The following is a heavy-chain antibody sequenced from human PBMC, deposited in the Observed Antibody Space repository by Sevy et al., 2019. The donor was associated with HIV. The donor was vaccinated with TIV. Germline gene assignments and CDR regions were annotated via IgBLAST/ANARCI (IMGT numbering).Heavy chain of an antibody. J-gene: IGHJ4*02. CDR2: YDPEDDKR. D-gene: IGHD3-22*01. V-gene: IGHV1-24*01. CDR3: ATTKDYYESSGSPFDY. CDR1: GKTLTQLS. Sequence: ASVKVSCKVSGKTLTQLSMHWVRQAPVKGLEWMGSYDPEDDKRIYAQKFQGRVTMTEDTSTDTAYMELRILRSEDTAVYYCATTKDYYESSGSPFDYWGQGTLVTVSS.